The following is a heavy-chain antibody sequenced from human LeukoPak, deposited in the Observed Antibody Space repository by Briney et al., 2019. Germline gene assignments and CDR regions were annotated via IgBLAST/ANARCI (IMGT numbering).Heavy chain of an antibody. CDR2: IYSGDSDT. CDR3: ARTQRVRSANVLRYFDWFLEFDY. J-gene: IGHJ4*02. D-gene: IGHD3-9*01. CDR1: GYSFTSYW. Sequence: GEALKISFKGSGYSFTSYWIGWVRQVPGKGLEWMGIIYSGDSDTRYSPSFQGQVTISADKSISTAYLQWSSLKASDTAMYYCARTQRVRSANVLRYFDWFLEFDYWGQGTLVSVSS. V-gene: IGHV5-51*01.